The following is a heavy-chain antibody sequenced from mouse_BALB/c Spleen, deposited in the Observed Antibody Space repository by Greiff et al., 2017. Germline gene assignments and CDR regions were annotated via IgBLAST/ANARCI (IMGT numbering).Heavy chain of an antibody. D-gene: IGHD2-1*01. CDR3: ARRGGNYGEVWFAY. J-gene: IGHJ3*01. CDR1: GYAFSSYW. CDR2: IYPGDGDT. Sequence: VQLQESGAELVRPGSSVKISCKASGYAFSSYWMNWVKQRPGQGLEWIGQIYPGDGDTNYNGKFKGKATLTADKSSSTAYMQLSSLTSEDSAVYFCARRGGNYGEVWFAYWGQGTLVTVSA. V-gene: IGHV1-80*01.